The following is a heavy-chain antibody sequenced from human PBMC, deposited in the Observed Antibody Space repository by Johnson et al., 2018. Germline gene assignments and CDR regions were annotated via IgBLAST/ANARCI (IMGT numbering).Heavy chain of an antibody. CDR1: GFSFSSYA. D-gene: IGHD1-26*01. CDR3: ASVGTMGQKVDY. CDR2: MSGGGAST. Sequence: QQGESGLGLVPPGGSLRLSCAASGFSFSSYAMAWVRQAPRKGLEWVAAMSGGGASTNYADTVKGRFTMSRENSEDTVYTQVKSLRAEDKAVYYWASVGTMGQKVDYWGQGSLVTVSP. V-gene: IGHV3-23*04. J-gene: IGHJ4*02.